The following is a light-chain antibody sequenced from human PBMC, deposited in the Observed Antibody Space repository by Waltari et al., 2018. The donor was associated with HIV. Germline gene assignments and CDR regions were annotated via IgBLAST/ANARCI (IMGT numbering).Light chain of an antibody. V-gene: IGLV1-40*01. J-gene: IGLJ2*01. CDR2: PTI. CDR1: SSHIGAGYA. Sequence: SVLTQPPSVSGAPGQRGTISCTGGSSHIGAGYAVHGYQRLPGTAPKPLIFPTINRPSGVPDRFSGSSSGTSASLAITGLQAEDEADYYCQSYDSSLTMVFGGGTKVTVL. CDR3: QSYDSSLTMV.